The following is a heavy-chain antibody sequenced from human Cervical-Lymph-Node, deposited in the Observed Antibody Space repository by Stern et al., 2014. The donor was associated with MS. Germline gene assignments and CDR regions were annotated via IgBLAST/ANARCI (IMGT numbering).Heavy chain of an antibody. V-gene: IGHV1-69*09. CDR2: IIPILDIT. Sequence: QVKLVQSGAEVRKPGSSVKVSCKASGGTFASYTLTWVRQAPGQGLEWMGNIIPILDITNYSHKFAGRLTIPADKSTNTAYMELSGLISEDTATYYCAKLRGRRSVDFWGQGTVVTVSS. CDR3: AKLRGRRSVDF. CDR1: GGTFASYT. D-gene: IGHD1-14*01. J-gene: IGHJ4*02.